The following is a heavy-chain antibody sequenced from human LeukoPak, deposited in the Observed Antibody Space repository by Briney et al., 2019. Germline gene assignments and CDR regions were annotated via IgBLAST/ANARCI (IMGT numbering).Heavy chain of an antibody. CDR2: ISGSGGST. V-gene: IGHV3-23*01. D-gene: IGHD5-12*01. J-gene: IGHJ6*02. Sequence: QPGGSLRLSCAASGFTFSSYAMSWVRQAPGKGLEWVSAISGSGGSTYYADSVKGRFTISRDNAKNSLYLQMNSLRAEDTAVYYCAKDRLLQWLRLLPYYYGMDVWGQGTTVTVSS. CDR3: AKDRLLQWLRLLPYYYGMDV. CDR1: GFTFSSYA.